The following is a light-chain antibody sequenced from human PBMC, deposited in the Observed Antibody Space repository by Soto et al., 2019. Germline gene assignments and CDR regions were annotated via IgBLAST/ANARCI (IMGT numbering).Light chain of an antibody. Sequence: EIVLTQSPATLSLSPGERATLSCRACQSVSSYLAWYQQKPGQAPRLLIYDASNRATGIPARFSGSGSGTDFTLTISSLEPEDFAVYYCQQRSNWPITFGQGTRWRL. CDR3: QQRSNWPIT. CDR1: QSVSSY. CDR2: DAS. J-gene: IGKJ5*01. V-gene: IGKV3-11*01.